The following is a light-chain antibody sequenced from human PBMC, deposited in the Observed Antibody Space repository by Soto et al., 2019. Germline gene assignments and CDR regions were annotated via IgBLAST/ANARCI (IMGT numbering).Light chain of an antibody. CDR1: SSDVGAYNC. CDR2: KGT. V-gene: IGLV2-23*01. J-gene: IGLJ1*01. CDR3: CSSAPESTYV. Sequence: QSALAQPASVSGSPGQSITISCTGTSSDVGAYNCVSWYQQHPHRAPQVIIYKGTQRPSGVSNRFSGSTSGNAASLTISALQADDEADYFCCSSAPESTYVFGTGTKVT.